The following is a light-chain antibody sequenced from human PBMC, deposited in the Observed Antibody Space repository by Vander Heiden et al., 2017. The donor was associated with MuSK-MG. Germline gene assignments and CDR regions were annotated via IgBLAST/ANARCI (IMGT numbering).Light chain of an antibody. CDR2: VVS. V-gene: IGLV3-21*02. Sequence: YVLTQPPSVSVAPGQTARITCGGDNIGGKTVHWYQQKPGQAPVLVVYVVSDRPSGIPARFSGSNSGNTGNTATLTITRVEAGDEADYYCQVWDSSSDHRLFGGGTKLTVL. CDR1: NIGGKT. CDR3: QVWDSSSDHRL. J-gene: IGLJ2*01.